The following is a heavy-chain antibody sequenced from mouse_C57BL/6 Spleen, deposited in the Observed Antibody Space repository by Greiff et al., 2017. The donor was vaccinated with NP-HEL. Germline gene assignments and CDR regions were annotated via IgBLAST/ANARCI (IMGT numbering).Heavy chain of an antibody. CDR3: ARFIPTTRVYCEY. CDR2: IYPGDGDT. D-gene: IGHD1-1*01. J-gene: IGHJ2*01. CDR1: GYAFSSSW. Sequence: VQLQQSGPELVKPGASVKISCKASGYAFSSSWMNWVKQRPGKGLEWIGRIYPGDGDTNYNGKFKGKATLTADKSSSTAYMQLSSLTSEDSAVYFCARFIPTTRVYCEYWGQGTTLTVSS. V-gene: IGHV1-82*01.